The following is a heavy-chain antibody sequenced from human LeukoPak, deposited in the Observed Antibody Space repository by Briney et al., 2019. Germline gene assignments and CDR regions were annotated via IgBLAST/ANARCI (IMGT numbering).Heavy chain of an antibody. CDR2: IWYDGSNK. Sequence: GGSLRLSCAASGFTFSSYGMHWVRQAPGKGLGWVAVIWYDGSNKYYADSVKGRFTISRDNSKNTLYLQMNSLRAEDTAVYYCAKDLGIAAAQDYWGQGTLVTVSS. J-gene: IGHJ4*02. CDR1: GFTFSSYG. V-gene: IGHV3-33*06. CDR3: AKDLGIAAAQDY. D-gene: IGHD6-13*01.